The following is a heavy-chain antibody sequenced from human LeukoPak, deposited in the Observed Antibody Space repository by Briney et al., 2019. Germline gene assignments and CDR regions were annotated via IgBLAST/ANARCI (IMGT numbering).Heavy chain of an antibody. Sequence: SQTLSLTCAISGDSVSSNSAAWNWIRQSPSRGLEWLGRTYYRSKWYNDYAVSVKSRITINPDTSKNQFSLQLNSVTPEDTAVYYCARDQGSIAARPGLFRYFDLWGRGTLVTVSS. J-gene: IGHJ2*01. V-gene: IGHV6-1*01. D-gene: IGHD6-6*01. CDR2: TYYRSKWYN. CDR1: GDSVSSNSAA. CDR3: ARDQGSIAARPGLFRYFDL.